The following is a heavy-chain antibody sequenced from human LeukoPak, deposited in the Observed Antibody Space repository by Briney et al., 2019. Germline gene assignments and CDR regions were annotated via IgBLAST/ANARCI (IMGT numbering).Heavy chain of an antibody. J-gene: IGHJ4*02. CDR2: ISSSSSTI. Sequence: PGGSLRLSCAASGFTFSSYSMNWVRQAPGKGLEWVSYISSSSSTIYYADSVKGRFTISRDNAKNSLYLQMNSLRAEDTAVYYFARDSPTVVTPIPLDYWGQGTLVTVSS. V-gene: IGHV3-48*01. CDR3: ARDSPTVVTPIPLDY. D-gene: IGHD4-23*01. CDR1: GFTFSSYS.